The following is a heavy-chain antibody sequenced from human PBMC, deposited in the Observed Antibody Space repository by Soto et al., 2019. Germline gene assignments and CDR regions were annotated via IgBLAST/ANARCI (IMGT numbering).Heavy chain of an antibody. J-gene: IGHJ4*02. V-gene: IGHV4-31*03. CDR2: IYYTGSS. CDR1: GDSIDSGGSY. D-gene: IGHD6-13*01. Sequence: PSETLALTCNVAGDSIDSGGSYWCWIRQRPGKGLEWIGYIYYTGSSYYTTSLKSRLPLSLETSNNQFSLQLRSVTAAEPAVYYRARERQLGPSSGRLEFWGLGTLVT. CDR3: ARERQLGPSSGRLEF.